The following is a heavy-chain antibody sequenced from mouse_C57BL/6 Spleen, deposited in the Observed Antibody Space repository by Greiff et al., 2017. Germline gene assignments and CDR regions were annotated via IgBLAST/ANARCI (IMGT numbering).Heavy chain of an antibody. J-gene: IGHJ3*01. Sequence: EVQRVESGGGLVQPKGSLKLSCAASGFSFNTYAMNWVRQAPGKGLEWVARIRSKSNNYATYYADSVKDRFTISRDDSESMLYLQMNNLKTEDTAMYYCVRDYGSSYTAWFAYWGQGTLVTVSA. CDR1: GFSFNTYA. V-gene: IGHV10-1*01. CDR3: VRDYGSSYTAWFAY. CDR2: IRSKSNNYAT. D-gene: IGHD1-1*01.